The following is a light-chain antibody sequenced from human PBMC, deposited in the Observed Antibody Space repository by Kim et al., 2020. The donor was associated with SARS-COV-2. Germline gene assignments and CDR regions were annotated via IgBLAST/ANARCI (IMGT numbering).Light chain of an antibody. V-gene: IGLV4-69*01. CDR1: SGHSRFA. CDR3: QTWGTGILV. J-gene: IGLJ3*02. Sequence: AVNLTCTLSSGHSRFAIAWHQQQPEKGPRFLMKLNSDGSHTKGDGIPDRFSGSSSGTERYLTISRLQSEDEADYYCQTWGTGILVFGGGTKVTVL. CDR2: LNSDGSH.